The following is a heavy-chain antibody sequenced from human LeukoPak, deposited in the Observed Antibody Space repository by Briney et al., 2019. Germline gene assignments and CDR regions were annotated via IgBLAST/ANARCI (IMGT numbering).Heavy chain of an antibody. Sequence: PGGSLRLSCAASGFTFSSYAMHWVRQAPGKGLEWVAVISYDGSNKYYADSVKGRFTISRDNSKNTLYLQMNSLRAEDTAVYYCARDHGIAAVGHWFDPWGQGTLVTVSS. CDR3: ARDHGIAAVGHWFDP. V-gene: IGHV3-30-3*01. D-gene: IGHD6-13*01. J-gene: IGHJ5*02. CDR1: GFTFSSYA. CDR2: ISYDGSNK.